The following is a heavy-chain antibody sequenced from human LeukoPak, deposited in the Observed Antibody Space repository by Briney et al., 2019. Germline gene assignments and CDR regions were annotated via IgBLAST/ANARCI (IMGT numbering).Heavy chain of an antibody. CDR2: VKQDGSDK. Sequence: PGGSLRLSCAASGFTFSSDWMSWVRQGPGKGLEWVASVKQDGSDKYYVGSVKGRFTISRDNAKKSLYLQMNSLRAEDTAVYYCARNLNWGCFDYWGQGTLVTVSS. J-gene: IGHJ4*02. V-gene: IGHV3-7*01. CDR3: ARNLNWGCFDY. D-gene: IGHD7-27*01. CDR1: GFTFSSDW.